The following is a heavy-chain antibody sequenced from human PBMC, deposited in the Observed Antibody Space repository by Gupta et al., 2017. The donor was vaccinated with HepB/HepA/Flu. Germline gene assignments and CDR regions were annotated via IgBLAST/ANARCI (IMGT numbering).Heavy chain of an antibody. J-gene: IGHJ4*02. CDR2: IYWDDDK. D-gene: IGHD2-2*01. CDR3: AHSPAYPHYSSSCYYLDD. Sequence: ITLKESGPTLVKPTQTLTLTCPFSGFSLSTVGVGVGWIRQTPGKALEWLALIYWDDDKRYSPSLQSRLTISSDTSKDQSVLTMTNVDPVVTATYCGAHSPAYPHYSSSCYYLDDWGQGTPVTVSS. V-gene: IGHV2-5*02. CDR1: GFSLSTVGVG.